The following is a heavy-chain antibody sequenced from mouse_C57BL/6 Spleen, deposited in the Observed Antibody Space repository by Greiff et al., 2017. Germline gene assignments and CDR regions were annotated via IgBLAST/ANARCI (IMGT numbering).Heavy chain of an antibody. D-gene: IGHD2-4*01. Sequence: DVHLVESGGGLVKPGGSLKLSCAASGFTFSDYGMHWVRQAPEKGLEWVAYISSGSSTIYYADTVKGRFTISRDNAKNTLFLQMTSLRSEDTAMYYCARDYDYLYYAMDYWGQGTSVTVSS. CDR2: ISSGSSTI. CDR3: ARDYDYLYYAMDY. J-gene: IGHJ4*01. CDR1: GFTFSDYG. V-gene: IGHV5-17*01.